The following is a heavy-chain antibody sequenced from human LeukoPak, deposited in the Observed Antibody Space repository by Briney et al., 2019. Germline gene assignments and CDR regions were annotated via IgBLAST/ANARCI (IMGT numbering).Heavy chain of an antibody. V-gene: IGHV3-43*01. J-gene: IGHJ6*03. CDR2: ISWDGGST. CDR1: GFTFDDYT. CDR3: AKDAKWKTYYYYYYMDV. Sequence: GGSLRLSCAASGFTFDDYTMHWVRQAPGKGLVWVSLISWDGGSTYYADSVKGRFTISRDNSKNSLYLQMNSLRTEDTALYYCAKDAKWKTYYYYYYMDVWGKGTTVTVSS. D-gene: IGHD1-20*01.